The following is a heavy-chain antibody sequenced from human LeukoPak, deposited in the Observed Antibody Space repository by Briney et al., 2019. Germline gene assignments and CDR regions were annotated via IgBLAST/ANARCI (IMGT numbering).Heavy chain of an antibody. V-gene: IGHV3-30*02. CDR2: IRYDGSNK. J-gene: IGHJ6*03. Sequence: GGSLRLSCAASGFTFSSYGMHWVRQAPGKGLEWVAFIRYDGSNKYYADSVKGRFTISRDNSKNSLYLQMNSLRAEDTAVYYCARDPAYSSGWYDYYYYMDVWGKGTTVTVSS. CDR3: ARDPAYSSGWYDYYYYMDV. CDR1: GFTFSSYG. D-gene: IGHD6-19*01.